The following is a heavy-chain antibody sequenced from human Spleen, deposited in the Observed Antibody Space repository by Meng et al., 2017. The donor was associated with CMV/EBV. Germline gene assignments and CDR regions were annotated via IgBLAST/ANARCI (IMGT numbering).Heavy chain of an antibody. CDR1: RHTFTTYN. Sequence: SYKASRHTFTTYNIHWVRQAPGQGLEWMGVINPDSGNTDYAQKFQGRVIMTRDASTRTFYMDLSSLTSEDSAIYYCARRGLPGPGLDYWGQGTLVTVSS. V-gene: IGHV1-46*01. J-gene: IGHJ4*02. CDR2: INPDSGNT. D-gene: IGHD3/OR15-3a*01. CDR3: ARRGLPGPGLDY.